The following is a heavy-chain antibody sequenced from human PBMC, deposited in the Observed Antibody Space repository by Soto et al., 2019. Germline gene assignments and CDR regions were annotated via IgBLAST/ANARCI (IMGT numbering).Heavy chain of an antibody. Sequence: KPSETLSLTCTVSGDSISRGDYYWSWIRQPPGKGLEWIGCIYYSGNTYYNPSLKRRVTTSVDTSKNQFSLKLSSVTAADTAVYFCARVRIVVVTGGWFDPWGQGTLVTVSS. V-gene: IGHV4-30-4*01. CDR2: IYYSGNT. D-gene: IGHD2-21*02. CDR1: GDSISRGDYY. CDR3: ARVRIVVVTGGWFDP. J-gene: IGHJ5*02.